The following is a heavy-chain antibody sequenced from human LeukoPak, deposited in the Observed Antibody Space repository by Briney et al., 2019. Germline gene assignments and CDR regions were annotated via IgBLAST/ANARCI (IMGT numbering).Heavy chain of an antibody. V-gene: IGHV3-21*01. CDR1: GFTFSSYS. D-gene: IGHD3-10*01. CDR3: ARGEAMVRGVASFDI. J-gene: IGHJ3*02. CDR2: ISSSSSYI. Sequence: GGSLRLSCAASGFTFSSYSMNWVRQAPGKGLEWVSSISSSSSYIYYADSVKGRFTISRDSAKNSLYLQMNSLRAEDTAVYYCARGEAMVRGVASFDIWGQGTMVTVSS.